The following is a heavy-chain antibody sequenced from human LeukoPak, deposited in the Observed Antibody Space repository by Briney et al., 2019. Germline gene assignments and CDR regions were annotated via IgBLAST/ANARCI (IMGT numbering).Heavy chain of an antibody. D-gene: IGHD6-13*01. J-gene: IGHJ4*02. CDR2: ISSSSSYI. Sequence: PGGSLRLSCAASGFTFSSYSMNWVRQAPGKGLEWVSSISSSSSYIYYADSVKGRFTISRDNAKNSLYLQMNSLRAEDTAVYYCASGWYSSKAGGGYWGQGTLVTVSS. V-gene: IGHV3-21*01. CDR1: GFTFSSYS. CDR3: ASGWYSSKAGGGY.